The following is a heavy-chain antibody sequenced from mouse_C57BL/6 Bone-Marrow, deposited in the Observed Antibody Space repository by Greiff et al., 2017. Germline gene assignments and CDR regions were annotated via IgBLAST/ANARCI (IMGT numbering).Heavy chain of an antibody. CDR3: ARYYYGSSSYFHFDY. J-gene: IGHJ2*01. CDR2: IDPSDSYT. Sequence: QVQLKQPGAELVMPGASVKLSCKASGYTFTSYWMHWVKQRPGQGLEWIGEIDPSDSYTNYNQKFKGKSTLTVDKSSSTAYMQLSSLTSEDSAVYYCARYYYGSSSYFHFDYWGQGTTLTVSS. CDR1: GYTFTSYW. D-gene: IGHD1-1*01. V-gene: IGHV1-69*01.